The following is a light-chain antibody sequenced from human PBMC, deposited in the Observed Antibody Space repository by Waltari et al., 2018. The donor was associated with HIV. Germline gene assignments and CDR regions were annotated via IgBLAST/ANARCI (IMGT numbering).Light chain of an antibody. V-gene: IGLV2-23*02. CDR3: CSFTRTSGFAFYV. Sequence: QSALTQPASVSGSPGQSLTISCPGTNRYKYVFWYQHHPGKPPNHLIFEDTKRPSGVSYRFSGYKSGDRASLTISGLQADDEADYYCCSFTRTSGFAFYVFGPGTTVTVL. J-gene: IGLJ1*01. CDR1: NRYKY. CDR2: EDT.